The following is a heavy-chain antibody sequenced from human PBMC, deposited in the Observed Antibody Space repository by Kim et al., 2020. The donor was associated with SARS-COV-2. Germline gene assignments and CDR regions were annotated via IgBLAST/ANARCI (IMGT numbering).Heavy chain of an antibody. D-gene: IGHD3-3*01. J-gene: IGHJ6*02. V-gene: IGHV3-21*01. Sequence: VKGRFTISRDNAKNSLYLQMNSLRAEDTAVYYWARDLERFLGWYHGMDVWGQGTTVTVSS. CDR3: ARDLERFLGWYHGMDV.